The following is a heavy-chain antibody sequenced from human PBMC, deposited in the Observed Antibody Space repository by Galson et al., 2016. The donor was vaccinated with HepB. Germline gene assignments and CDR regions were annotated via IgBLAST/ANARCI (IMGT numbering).Heavy chain of an antibody. CDR3: ARDMLGGSASDY. CDR2: VIPILGVA. D-gene: IGHD6-6*01. J-gene: IGHJ4*02. V-gene: IGHV1-69*04. CDR1: RGNFSRHS. Sequence: SVKVSCKASRGNFSRHSVSWVRQAPGQGLEWMGRVIPILGVAIYAQKFQGRVTITAENSTGTAYMELSSLGSEDTAVYYCARDMLGGSASDYWGQGTLVTVSA.